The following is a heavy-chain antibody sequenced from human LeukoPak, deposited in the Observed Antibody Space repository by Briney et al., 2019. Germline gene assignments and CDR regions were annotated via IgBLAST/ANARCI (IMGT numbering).Heavy chain of an antibody. CDR2: INPSGGST. Sequence: GASVKVSCKASGYTFTSYYMHWVRQAPGQGLEWMGIINPSGGSTSYAQKFQGRVTMTRDTSTSTVYMELSSLRSEDTAVYYCAGGQGYYRVVTAIGFDYWGQGTLVTVSS. CDR3: AGGQGYYRVVTAIGFDY. D-gene: IGHD2-21*02. V-gene: IGHV1-46*01. J-gene: IGHJ4*02. CDR1: GYTFTSYY.